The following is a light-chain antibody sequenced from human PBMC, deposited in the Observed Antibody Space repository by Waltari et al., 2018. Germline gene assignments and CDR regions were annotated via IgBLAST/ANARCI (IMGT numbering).Light chain of an antibody. J-gene: IGLJ2*01. CDR3: AAWDDSLSGPV. CDR1: SSNIGSNY. V-gene: IGLV1-47*01. CDR2: RNN. Sequence: QSVLTQPPSASGTPGQRVTISCSGSSSNIGSNYVYWYQQLPGTAPKPLIYRNNPRPSGVPDRFSGSKSGTSASRAISGLRSEDEADYYCAAWDDSLSGPVFGGGTKLTVL.